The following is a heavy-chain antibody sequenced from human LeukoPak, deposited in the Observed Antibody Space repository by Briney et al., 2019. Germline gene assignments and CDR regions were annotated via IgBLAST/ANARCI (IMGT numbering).Heavy chain of an antibody. Sequence: GGSLRLSCAASGFTFSSYAMSWVRQAPGKWLEWVSYISSSGDTIYYADSVKGRFTISRDNAKNSLYLQMNSLRAEDTAVYYCARQRIRGLDFWGQGTLVTVPS. D-gene: IGHD3-10*01. CDR1: GFTFSSYA. CDR3: ARQRIRGLDF. CDR2: ISSSGDTI. J-gene: IGHJ4*02. V-gene: IGHV3-48*03.